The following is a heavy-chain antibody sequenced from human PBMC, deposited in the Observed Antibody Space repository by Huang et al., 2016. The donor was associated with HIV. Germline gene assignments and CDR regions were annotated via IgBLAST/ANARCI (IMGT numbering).Heavy chain of an antibody. CDR1: GYTFTNYE. Sequence: QIQLAQSGAEVKKPGASVKVSCKASGYTFTNYEINWVRQASGQGLGWMGWMNPNSGNVGYTKKFQGRVAILRNSSINTSYLEVTSLTSEDTAVYYCARGFGINYNHEAFDVWGQGTMVTVSS. V-gene: IGHV1-8*01. D-gene: IGHD3-10*01. J-gene: IGHJ3*01. CDR3: ARGFGINYNHEAFDV. CDR2: MNPNSGNV.